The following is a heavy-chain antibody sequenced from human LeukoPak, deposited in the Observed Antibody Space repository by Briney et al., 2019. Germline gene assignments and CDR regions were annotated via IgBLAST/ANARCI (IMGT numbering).Heavy chain of an antibody. V-gene: IGHV4-34*01. CDR3: ARGFLEWLSPKYYYYGMDV. CDR1: GGSFSAYY. J-gene: IGHJ6*02. CDR2: INHSGST. D-gene: IGHD3-3*01. Sequence: SETLSLTCAVYGGSFSAYYWSWIRQPPGKGLEWIGEINHSGSTNYNPSLKSRVTISVDTSKNQFSLKLSSVTAADTAVYYCARGFLEWLSPKYYYYGMDVWGQGTTVTVSS.